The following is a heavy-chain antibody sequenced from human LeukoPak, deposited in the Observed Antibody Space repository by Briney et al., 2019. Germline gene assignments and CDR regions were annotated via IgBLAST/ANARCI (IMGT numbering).Heavy chain of an antibody. D-gene: IGHD2-2*01. Sequence: GGSLRLSCTASGFTFSNYWMTWVRQAPGKGLEWVSYISSSSSTIYYADSVKGRFTISRDNAKNSLYLQMNSLRAEDTAVYYCARVPEGAGDYWGQGTLVTVSS. CDR3: ARVPEGAGDY. V-gene: IGHV3-48*04. CDR2: ISSSSSTI. CDR1: GFTFSNYW. J-gene: IGHJ4*02.